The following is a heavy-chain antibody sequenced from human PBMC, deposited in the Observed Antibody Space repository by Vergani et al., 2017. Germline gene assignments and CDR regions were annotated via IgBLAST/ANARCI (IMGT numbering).Heavy chain of an antibody. V-gene: IGHV3-30*18. CDR1: GFTFSSYG. CDR2: ISYDGSNK. Sequence: VQLVESGGGLVQPGGSLRLSCAASGFTFSSYGMHWVRQAPGKGLEWVAVISYDGSNKYYADSVKGRFTISRDNSKNTLYLQMNSLRAEDTAVYYCAKDHEYSYGSYGMDVWGQGTTVTVSS. D-gene: IGHD5-18*01. J-gene: IGHJ6*02. CDR3: AKDHEYSYGSYGMDV.